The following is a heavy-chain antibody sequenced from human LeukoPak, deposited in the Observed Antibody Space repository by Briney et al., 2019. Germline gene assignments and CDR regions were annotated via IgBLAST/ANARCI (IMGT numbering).Heavy chain of an antibody. V-gene: IGHV1-18*01. CDR2: ISAYNGNT. CDR1: VYTFTNYG. CDR3: ARLGRDGYILDY. J-gene: IGHJ4*02. Sequence: ASVTVSFKSSVYTFTNYGISWVRQAPGQGLEWMGWISAYNGNTNYAQKLQGRVTMTTDTSTSTAYMELRSLRSDDTAVYYCARLGRDGYILDYWGQGGLVSVCS. D-gene: IGHD5-24*01.